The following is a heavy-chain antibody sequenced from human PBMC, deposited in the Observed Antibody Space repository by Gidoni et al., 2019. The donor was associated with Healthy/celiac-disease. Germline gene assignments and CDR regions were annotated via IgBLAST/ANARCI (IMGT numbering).Heavy chain of an antibody. CDR1: GGSISSGDYY. Sequence: QVQLQESGPGLVKPSQTLSLPCTVSGGSISSGDYYWSWIRQPPGKGLEWIGYIYYSGSTYYNPSLKSRVTISVDTSKNQFSLKLSSVTAADTAVYYCARDGVVVTATHYYYYGMDVWGQGTTVTVSS. D-gene: IGHD2-21*02. CDR3: ARDGVVVTATHYYYYGMDV. V-gene: IGHV4-30-4*01. J-gene: IGHJ6*02. CDR2: IYYSGST.